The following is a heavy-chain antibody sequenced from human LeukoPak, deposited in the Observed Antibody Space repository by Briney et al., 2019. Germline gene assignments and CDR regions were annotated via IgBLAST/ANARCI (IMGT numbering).Heavy chain of an antibody. D-gene: IGHD2-8*02. CDR1: GYTLTEYY. Sequence: ASVKVSCKASGYTLTEYYIHWVRQAPGQGLEWMGFIIPDSGGTTYQQNFQGRVTMTRDTSISTFYMELSSLRPDDTAVYYCSTEDKYCTGANCGVFWGQGTLVTVSS. CDR3: STEDKYCTGANCGVF. J-gene: IGHJ4*02. CDR2: IIPDSGGT. V-gene: IGHV1-2*02.